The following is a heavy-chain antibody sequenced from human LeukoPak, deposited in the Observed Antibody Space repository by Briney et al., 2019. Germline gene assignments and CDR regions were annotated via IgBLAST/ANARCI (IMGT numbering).Heavy chain of an antibody. CDR1: GFTFSSYG. V-gene: IGHV3-48*04. Sequence: HPGGSLRLSCAASGFTFSSYGMSWVRQAPGKGLEWVSYISSSGSTIYYADSVKGRFTISRDNAKNSLYLQMNSLRAEDTAVYYCARDRRPSGWYGDYDTRADAFDIWGQGTMVTVSS. D-gene: IGHD6-19*01. CDR3: ARDRRPSGWYGDYDTRADAFDI. CDR2: ISSSGSTI. J-gene: IGHJ3*02.